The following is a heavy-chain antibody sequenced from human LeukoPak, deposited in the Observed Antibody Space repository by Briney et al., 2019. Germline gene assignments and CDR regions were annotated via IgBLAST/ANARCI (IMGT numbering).Heavy chain of an antibody. CDR1: GGTFSSYA. CDR3: AREGNWNYWFDP. D-gene: IGHD1-7*01. CDR2: IIPIFGTA. J-gene: IGHJ5*02. Sequence: GASVKVSCKASGGTFSSYAISWVRQAPGQGLEWMGGIIPIFGTANYAQKFQGRVTITADESTSTAYMELSSLRSEDTAVYYCAREGNWNYWFDPWGQGTLVTVSS. V-gene: IGHV1-69*13.